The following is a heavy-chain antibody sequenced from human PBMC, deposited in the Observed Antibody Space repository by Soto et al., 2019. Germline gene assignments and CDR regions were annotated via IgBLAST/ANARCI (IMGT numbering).Heavy chain of an antibody. D-gene: IGHD3-10*01. J-gene: IGHJ4*02. CDR3: AKGSLSGREYYFDY. Sequence: GGSLRLSCAASGFTFSSYGMHWVRQAPGKGLEWVAVISYDGSNKYYADSVKGRFTISRDNSKNTLYLQMNSLRAEDTAVYYCAKGSLSGREYYFDYWGQGTLVTVSS. V-gene: IGHV3-30*18. CDR2: ISYDGSNK. CDR1: GFTFSSYG.